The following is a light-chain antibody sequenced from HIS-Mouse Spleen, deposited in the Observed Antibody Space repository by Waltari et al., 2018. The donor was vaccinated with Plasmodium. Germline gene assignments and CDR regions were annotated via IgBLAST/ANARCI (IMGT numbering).Light chain of an antibody. V-gene: IGKV1-39*01. Sequence: DIQMTSSPSSLSASVGDRVPIHCRASQSISSYLNLYQQKPGKDPKLLIYAASSLQSGVPSRFSGSGSGTDFTLTISSLQPEDFATYYCQQNYNTWTFGQGTKVEIK. CDR3: QQNYNTWT. CDR1: QSISSY. CDR2: AAS. J-gene: IGKJ1*01.